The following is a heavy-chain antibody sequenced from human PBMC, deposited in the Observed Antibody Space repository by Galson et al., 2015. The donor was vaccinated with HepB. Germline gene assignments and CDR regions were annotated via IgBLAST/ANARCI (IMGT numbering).Heavy chain of an antibody. V-gene: IGHV1-18*01. J-gene: IGHJ4*02. CDR2: ISAYNGNT. CDR3: ARDPLGGIFGTSMDY. Sequence: SARDSCKDSGANFNRYAISWEPQAPGQGLEWMGWISAYNGNTSYAQKLQGRVPMTTDTSTSTAYKELRSLRSDDTAVYYCARDPLGGIFGTSMDYWGQGTLVTVSS. D-gene: IGHD3-3*01. CDR1: GANFNRYA.